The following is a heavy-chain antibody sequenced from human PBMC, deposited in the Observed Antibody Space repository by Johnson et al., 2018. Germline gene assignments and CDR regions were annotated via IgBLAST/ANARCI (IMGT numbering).Heavy chain of an antibody. CDR2: ISGGGANS. D-gene: IGHD6-19*01. V-gene: IGHV3-23*04. CDR3: AKDILVAGIAFDI. CDR1: GFTFSSYA. Sequence: VQLVQSGGGLVQPGGSLRLSCVASGFTFSSYAMSWVRQAPGKGLEWVAGISGGGANSYYADSVKGRFTISRDTAKNSLYLQMNSLRAEDTALYYCAKDILVAGIAFDIWGQGTMVTVSS. J-gene: IGHJ3*02.